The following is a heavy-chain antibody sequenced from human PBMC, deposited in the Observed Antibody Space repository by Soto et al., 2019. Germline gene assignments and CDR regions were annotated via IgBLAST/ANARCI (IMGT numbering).Heavy chain of an antibody. J-gene: IGHJ6*02. CDR1: GFTLSSYA. CDR3: AKDTWETGTTLNSYYYGMDV. V-gene: IGHV3-23*01. CDR2: ISGSGGST. D-gene: IGHD1-7*01. Sequence: PGGSLRLSCAASGFTLSSYAMSWVRQAPGKGLEWVSAISGSGGSTYYADSVKGRFTISRDNSKNTLYLQMNSLRAEDTAVYYCAKDTWETGTTLNSYYYGMDVWGQGTTVTVSS.